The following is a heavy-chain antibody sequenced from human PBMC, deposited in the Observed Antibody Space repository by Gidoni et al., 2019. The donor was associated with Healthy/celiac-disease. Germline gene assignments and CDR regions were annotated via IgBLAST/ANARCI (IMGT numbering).Heavy chain of an antibody. CDR1: GGSFSGYY. D-gene: IGHD2-2*01. Sequence: QVQLQQWGAGLLKPSETLSLTCAVYGGSFSGYYWSWIRQPPGKGLEWIGEINHSGSTNYNPSLKSRVTISVDTSKNQFSLKLSSVTAADTAVCYCARLGYCSSTSCFNHLGRMPYFDYWGQGTLVTVSS. V-gene: IGHV4-34*01. CDR3: ARLGYCSSTSCFNHLGRMPYFDY. J-gene: IGHJ4*02. CDR2: INHSGST.